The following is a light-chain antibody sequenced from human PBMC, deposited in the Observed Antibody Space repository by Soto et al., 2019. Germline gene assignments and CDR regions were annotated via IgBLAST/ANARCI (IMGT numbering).Light chain of an antibody. CDR1: QSVSSF. J-gene: IGKJ2*01. CDR3: QQYGGSPPYT. Sequence: EIVLTQSPVTLSLSPGERATLSCRASQSVSSFLAWYQHKPGQAPRLLFYGASSRATGIPHRFSGSASGTDFTLTISRLEPEDCGVYYCQQYGGSPPYTFGQGTRLEIK. V-gene: IGKV3-20*01. CDR2: GAS.